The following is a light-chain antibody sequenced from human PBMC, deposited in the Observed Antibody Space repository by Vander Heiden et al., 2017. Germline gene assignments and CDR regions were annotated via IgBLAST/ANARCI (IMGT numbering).Light chain of an antibody. J-gene: IGKJ2*01. CDR2: WAS. CDR1: QSVVYSANNKNY. CDR3: QQYYTSPYT. Sequence: DIVMTQSPDSLAGSLGERATINCKSSQSVVYSANNKNYLAWYQQKPGQPPKLLIYWASTRESGVPDRFSGSGSGTDFTLTISSLQAEDVAVYYCQQYYTSPYTFGQGTKLEIK. V-gene: IGKV4-1*01.